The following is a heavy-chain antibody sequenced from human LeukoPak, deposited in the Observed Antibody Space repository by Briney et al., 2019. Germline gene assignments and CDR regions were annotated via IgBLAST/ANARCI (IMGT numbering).Heavy chain of an antibody. D-gene: IGHD6-13*01. CDR2: IWYDGSNK. CDR1: GFTFSSYG. J-gene: IGHJ4*02. CDR3: ATGQSEWAAAGTSVGLYFDY. Sequence: GGSLRLSCAASGFTFSSYGMHWVRQAPGKGLEWVAVIWYDGSNKYYADSVKGRFTISRDNSKNTLYLQMNSLRAEDTAVYYCATGQSEWAAAGTSVGLYFDYWGQGTLVTVSS. V-gene: IGHV3-33*01.